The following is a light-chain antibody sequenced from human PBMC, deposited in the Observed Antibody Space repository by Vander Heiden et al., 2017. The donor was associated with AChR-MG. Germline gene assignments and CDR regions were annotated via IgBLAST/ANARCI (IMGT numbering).Light chain of an antibody. CDR1: SSNIRSNT. CDR3: AAWDDSLNGVV. CDR2: SNN. J-gene: IGLJ2*01. Sequence: QSVLTQPPSASGTPGPSVPIPCSGSSSNIRSNTVHWYQQLPGTAPKLLIYSNNQRPSGVPDRFSGSKSGTSASLAISGLQSEDEADYYCAAWDDSLNGVVFGGGTKLTVL. V-gene: IGLV1-44*01.